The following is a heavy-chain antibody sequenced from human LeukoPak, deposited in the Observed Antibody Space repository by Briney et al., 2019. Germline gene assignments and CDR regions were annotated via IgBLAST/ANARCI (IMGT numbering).Heavy chain of an antibody. V-gene: IGHV6-1*01. Sequence: SQTLSLTCAISGDSVSSNSAAWNWIRQSPSRGLEWLGRTYYRSKWYNDYAVSVKSRITINPDTSKNQFSLQLNSVTPEDTAVYYCARGGGGYYDSSGYYYRFDYWGQGTLVTVSS. CDR1: GDSVSSNSAA. J-gene: IGHJ4*02. CDR3: ARGGGGYYDSSGYYYRFDY. D-gene: IGHD3-22*01. CDR2: TYYRSKWYN.